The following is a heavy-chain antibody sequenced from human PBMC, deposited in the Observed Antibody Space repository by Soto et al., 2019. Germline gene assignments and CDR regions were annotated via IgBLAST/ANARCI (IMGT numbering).Heavy chain of an antibody. CDR3: ARDLGYYASDGYFDY. CDR2: ISSSGDTI. V-gene: IGHV3-11*01. D-gene: IGHD3-22*01. Sequence: GGSLRLSCAGSGFSFSDYYMSWIRQAPGKGLEWVSYISSSGDTIYYADSVKGRFTISRDNAKNSLYLQMNSLRAEDTAVYYCARDLGYYASDGYFDYWGQGTVVTVSS. CDR1: GFSFSDYY. J-gene: IGHJ4*02.